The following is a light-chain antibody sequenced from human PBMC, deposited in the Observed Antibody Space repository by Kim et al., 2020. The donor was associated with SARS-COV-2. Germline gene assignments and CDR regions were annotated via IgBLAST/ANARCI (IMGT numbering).Light chain of an antibody. V-gene: IGLV2-11*01. CDR1: SSDVGGYNY. J-gene: IGLJ3*02. CDR3: CSYAGSYTRV. Sequence: QSALTQPRSVSGSPGQSVTISCTGTSSDVGGYNYVSWYQQHPGKAPKLMFYDVSKRPSGVPDRFSGSKSGNTASLTISGLQAEDEADYYCCSYAGSYTRVFGGGTPLTVL. CDR2: DVS.